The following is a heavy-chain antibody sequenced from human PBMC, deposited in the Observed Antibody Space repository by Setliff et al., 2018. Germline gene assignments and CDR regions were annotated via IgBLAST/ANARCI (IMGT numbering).Heavy chain of an antibody. D-gene: IGHD2-8*01. CDR2: ISAYNGHT. J-gene: IGHJ4*02. CDR1: GYNFAESI. Sequence: EASVKVSCKASGYNFAESIVSWVRQAPGQGLEWMGWISAYNGHTYSAQKFQARVTLTTDTSTNMAYMELRGLRSDDTAIYYCLRLVRYCTTIACHRTLGEEVWGQGTLVTVSS. CDR3: LRLVRYCTTIACHRTLGEEV. V-gene: IGHV1-18*01.